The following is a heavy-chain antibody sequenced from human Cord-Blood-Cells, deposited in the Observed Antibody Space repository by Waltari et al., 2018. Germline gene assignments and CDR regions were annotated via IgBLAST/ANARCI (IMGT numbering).Heavy chain of an antibody. D-gene: IGHD3-10*01. J-gene: IGHJ3*02. V-gene: IGHV3-23*01. CDR2: SSGSGGRT. Sequence: AASGFTFSSYAMSWVRQAPGKGLECVSASSGSGGRTYYADSVKGRFTISRDNSKNTLYLKMNSLRAEDTAVYYCAKDRNYYGSGSDAFEIWGQGTMVTVSS. CDR3: AKDRNYYGSGSDAFEI. CDR1: GFTFSSYA.